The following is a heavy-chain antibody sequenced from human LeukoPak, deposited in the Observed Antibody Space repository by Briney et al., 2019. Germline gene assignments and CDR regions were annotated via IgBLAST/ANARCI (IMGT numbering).Heavy chain of an antibody. CDR3: ARDGQTGTTVY. V-gene: IGHV3-21*01. D-gene: IGHD1-7*01. Sequence: GWSLRLSCAASGFTFSSYSMNWVRQAPGKGLEWVSSISSSSSYIYYADSVKGRFTISRDNAKTSLHLQMNSLRAEDTAVYYCARDGQTGTTVYWGQGTLVTVSS. CDR2: ISSSSSYI. J-gene: IGHJ4*02. CDR1: GFTFSSYS.